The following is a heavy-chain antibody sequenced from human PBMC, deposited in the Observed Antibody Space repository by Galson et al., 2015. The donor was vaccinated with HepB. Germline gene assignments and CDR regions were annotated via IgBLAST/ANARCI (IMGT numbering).Heavy chain of an antibody. Sequence: SLRLSCAASGFTFSSYAMSWVRQAPGKGLEWVSAISGSGGSTYYAGSVKGRFTISRDNSKNTLYLQMNSLRAEDTAVYYCAKGRAYCGGDCYSPRDYYGMDVWGQGTTVTVSS. V-gene: IGHV3-23*01. D-gene: IGHD2-21*02. J-gene: IGHJ6*02. CDR3: AKGRAYCGGDCYSPRDYYGMDV. CDR1: GFTFSSYA. CDR2: ISGSGGST.